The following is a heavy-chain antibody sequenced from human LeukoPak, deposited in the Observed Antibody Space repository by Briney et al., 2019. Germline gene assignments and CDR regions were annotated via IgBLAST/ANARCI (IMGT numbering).Heavy chain of an antibody. J-gene: IGHJ4*01. CDR3: ATSKTTWGKPTSISVDQ. CDR1: GGSISGSTYY. Sequence: SETLSLTCTVSGGSISGSTYYWSWIRQHPGKGLEWIAYIYDSGNTYYNPSLQSRVTMAVDTSKNPFSLKLSSVTAADTAVYYCATSKTTWGKPTSISVDQWGHGTLVTASS. D-gene: IGHD3-16*01. V-gene: IGHV4-31*03. CDR2: IYDSGNT.